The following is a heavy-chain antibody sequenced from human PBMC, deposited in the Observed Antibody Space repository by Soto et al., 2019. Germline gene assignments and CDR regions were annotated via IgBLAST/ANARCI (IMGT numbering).Heavy chain of an antibody. V-gene: IGHV4-4*02. Sequence: QVQLQESGPGLVKPSGTLSLTCAVSSGSISSSNWWSWVRQPPGKGLEWIGEIYHSGSTNYNPSLKSLVTISVDKSKNQFSLTLSSVTAADTAVYYCASRTDSSSWYYFDYWGQGTLVTVSS. CDR3: ASRTDSSSWYYFDY. CDR1: SGSISSSNW. J-gene: IGHJ4*02. CDR2: IYHSGST. D-gene: IGHD6-13*01.